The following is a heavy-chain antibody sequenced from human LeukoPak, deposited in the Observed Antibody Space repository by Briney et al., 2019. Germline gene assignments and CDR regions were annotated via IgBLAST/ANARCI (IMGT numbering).Heavy chain of an antibody. CDR2: IYHSGST. CDR3: ASWVPLYSSSWSSYYFDY. D-gene: IGHD6-13*01. CDR1: GGSISSGGYY. V-gene: IGHV4-30-2*01. Sequence: SETLSLTCTVSGGSISSGGYYWSWIRQPPGKGLEWIGYIYHSGSTYYNPSLKSRVTISVDRSKNQFSLKLSSVTAADTAVYYCASWVPLYSSSWSSYYFDYWGQGTLVTVSS. J-gene: IGHJ4*02.